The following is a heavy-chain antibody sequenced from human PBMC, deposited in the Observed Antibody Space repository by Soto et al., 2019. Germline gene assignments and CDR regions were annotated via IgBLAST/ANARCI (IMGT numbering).Heavy chain of an antibody. CDR2: INHSGST. Sequence: SLTCAVYGGSFSGYYWSWIRQPPGKGLEWIGEINHSGSTNYNPSLKSRVTISVDTSKNQVSLKLSSVTAADTAVYYCARAGDFWSGYLNYFDPWGQGTLVTVSS. V-gene: IGHV4-34*01. CDR1: GGSFSGYY. J-gene: IGHJ5*01. D-gene: IGHD3-3*01. CDR3: ARAGDFWSGYLNYFDP.